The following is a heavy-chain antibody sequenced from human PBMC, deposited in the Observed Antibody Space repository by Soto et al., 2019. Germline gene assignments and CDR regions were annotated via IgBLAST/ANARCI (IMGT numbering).Heavy chain of an antibody. CDR2: ICYSGST. CDR3: ARDRGSSSFGLDY. CDR1: GGSISSYY. J-gene: IGHJ4*02. D-gene: IGHD6-6*01. V-gene: IGHV4-59*01. Sequence: QVQLQESGPGLVKPSETLSLTCTVSGGSISSYYWSWIRQPPGKGLEWIGYICYSGSTNYNPSLKSRVTKYVDTFKNQISLNLSSVTDADTGVYYCARDRGSSSFGLDYWGQGTLVTVSS.